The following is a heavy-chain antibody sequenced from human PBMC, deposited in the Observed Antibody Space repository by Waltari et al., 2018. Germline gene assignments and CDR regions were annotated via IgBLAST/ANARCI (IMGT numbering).Heavy chain of an antibody. D-gene: IGHD3-10*01. CDR2: IYTSGST. CDR3: ARVDDSGSYWFFDL. V-gene: IGHV4-4*07. Sequence: QVQLQESGPGLVTPSETLSLTCTVSDGSIGSYYWSWIRQPAGKGLEWIGRIYTSGSTNYNPSLKSRVTMSIDTSKNQFSLKLSSVTAADTAVYYCARVDDSGSYWFFDLWGRGTLVTVSS. J-gene: IGHJ2*01. CDR1: DGSIGSYY.